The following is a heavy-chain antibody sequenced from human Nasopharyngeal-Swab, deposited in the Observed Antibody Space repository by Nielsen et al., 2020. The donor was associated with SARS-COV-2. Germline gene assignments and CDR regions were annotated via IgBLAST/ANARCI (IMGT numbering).Heavy chain of an antibody. CDR1: GFTFSSYA. J-gene: IGHJ3*02. Sequence: GALRLSCAASGFTFSSYAMHWVRQAPGKGLEWVAVISYDGSNKYYADSVKGRFTISRDNAKNSLYLQMNSLRAEDTALYYCASRGGAAAGGQAFDIWGQGTMVTVSS. CDR3: ASRGGAAAGGQAFDI. CDR2: ISYDGSNK. D-gene: IGHD6-13*01. V-gene: IGHV3-30*04.